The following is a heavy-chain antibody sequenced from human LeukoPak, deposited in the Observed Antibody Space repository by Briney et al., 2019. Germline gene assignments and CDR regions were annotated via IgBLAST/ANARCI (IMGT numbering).Heavy chain of an antibody. J-gene: IGHJ3*02. D-gene: IGHD4-17*01. CDR2: ISWNSGSI. CDR1: GFTFDDYI. Sequence: GGSLRLSCAASGFTFDDYIMHWVRQAPGKGLEWVSGISWNSGSIGYADSVKGRFTIPRDNSKNTLYLQMNSLRAEDTAVYYCAKDYRDGDYVDAFDIWGQGTMVTVSS. CDR3: AKDYRDGDYVDAFDI. V-gene: IGHV3-9*01.